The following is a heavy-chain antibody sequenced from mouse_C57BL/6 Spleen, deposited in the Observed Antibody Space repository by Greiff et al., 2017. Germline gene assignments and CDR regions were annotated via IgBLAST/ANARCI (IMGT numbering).Heavy chain of an antibody. CDR2: ISSGSSTI. CDR1: GFTFSDYG. J-gene: IGHJ1*03. D-gene: IGHD2-4*01. CDR3: AMFYDYDAVWYFDV. Sequence: EVQLVESGGGLVKPGGSLKLSCAASGFTFSDYGMHWVRQAPEKGLEWVAYISSGSSTIYYADTVKGRFTISRDNAKNTLFLQMTSLRSEDTAMXYCAMFYDYDAVWYFDVWGTGTTVTVSS. V-gene: IGHV5-17*01.